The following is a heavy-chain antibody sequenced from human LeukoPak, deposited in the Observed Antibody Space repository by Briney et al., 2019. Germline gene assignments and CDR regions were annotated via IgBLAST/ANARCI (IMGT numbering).Heavy chain of an antibody. CDR3: ARVYYYDSSGYYYYFDY. V-gene: IGHV1-69*06. D-gene: IGHD3-22*01. J-gene: IGHJ4*02. CDR2: IIPIFGTA. Sequence: GASVKVSCKASGGTFSSYAISWVRQAPGQGLEWMGGIIPIFGTANYAQKFQGRVTITADKSTSTAYMELSSLRSEDTAVYYCARVYYYDSSGYYYYFDYWGQGTLVTVSS. CDR1: GGTFSSYA.